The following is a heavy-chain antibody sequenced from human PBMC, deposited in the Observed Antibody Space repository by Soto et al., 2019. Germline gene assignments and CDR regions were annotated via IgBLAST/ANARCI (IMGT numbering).Heavy chain of an antibody. Sequence: GGSLRLSCAASGFTFSSYAMSWVRQAPGKGLEWVSAISGSGGSTYYADSVKGRFTISRDNSKNTLYLQMNSLRAEDTAVYYCAKSQFGEPYYYYMDVWGKGTTVTVSS. CDR2: ISGSGGST. D-gene: IGHD3-10*01. CDR3: AKSQFGEPYYYYMDV. V-gene: IGHV3-23*01. CDR1: GFTFSSYA. J-gene: IGHJ6*03.